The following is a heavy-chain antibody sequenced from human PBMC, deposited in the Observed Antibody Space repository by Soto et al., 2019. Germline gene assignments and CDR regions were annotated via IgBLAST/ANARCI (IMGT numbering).Heavy chain of an antibody. Sequence: QVQLVESGGGVVQPGRSLRLSCAASGFTFSSYGMHWVRQAPGKGLEWVAVISYDGSNKYYADSVKGRFTISRDNSKNTVYLPMNSLRAEDTAVYYCAKAMAAAGLDYWGQGTLVTVSS. CDR2: ISYDGSNK. CDR3: AKAMAAAGLDY. CDR1: GFTFSSYG. J-gene: IGHJ4*02. V-gene: IGHV3-30*18. D-gene: IGHD6-13*01.